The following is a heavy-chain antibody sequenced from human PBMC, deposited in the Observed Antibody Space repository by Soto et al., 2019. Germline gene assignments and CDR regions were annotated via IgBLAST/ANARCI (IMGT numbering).Heavy chain of an antibody. CDR2: IYYSGST. CDR3: AREPVFALGLFDY. J-gene: IGHJ4*02. CDR1: GGSISSYY. Sequence: SETLSLTCTVSGGSISSYYWSWIRQPPGKGLEWIGYIYYSGSTNYNPSLKSRVTISVDTSKNQFSLRLSSVTAADTAVYYCAREPVFALGLFDYWGQGTLVTVSS. V-gene: IGHV4-59*01.